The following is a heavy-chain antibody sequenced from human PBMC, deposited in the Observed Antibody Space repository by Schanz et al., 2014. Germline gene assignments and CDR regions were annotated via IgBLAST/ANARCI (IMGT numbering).Heavy chain of an antibody. D-gene: IGHD1-1*01. J-gene: IGHJ2*01. V-gene: IGHV1-2*02. CDR2: TNPNGGA. CDR3: ARDVGRPGHFWYFDL. CDR1: GYVFTAYS. Sequence: QGHLVQSGDEGKEPGASVQVSCKASGYVFTAYSMPWVRQAPGQGLEWMGVTNPNGGAEFAQKFQGRISMTRDTSTTTFYMELSSLTSDDTAVYFCARDVGRPGHFWYFDLWGRGTLVTVSS.